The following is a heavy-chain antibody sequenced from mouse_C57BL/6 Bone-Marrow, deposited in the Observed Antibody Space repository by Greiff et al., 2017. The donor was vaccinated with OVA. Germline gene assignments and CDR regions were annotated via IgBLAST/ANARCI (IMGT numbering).Heavy chain of an antibody. V-gene: IGHV5-4*01. J-gene: IGHJ4*01. Sequence: EVQLVESGGGLVKPGGSLKLSCAASGFTFSSYAMSWVRQTPEKRLEWVATISDGGSYTYYPDNVKGRFTISRDNAKNNLYLQMRHLKYEDTAMXYYARDDYDYYDEMDYGGQGTSVTVTA. CDR3: ARDDYDYYDEMDY. CDR1: GFTFSSYA. CDR2: ISDGGSYT. D-gene: IGHD2-4*01.